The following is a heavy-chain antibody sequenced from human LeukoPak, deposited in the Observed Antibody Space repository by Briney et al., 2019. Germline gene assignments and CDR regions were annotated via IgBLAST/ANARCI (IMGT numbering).Heavy chain of an antibody. D-gene: IGHD2-15*01. CDR2: INPSGGST. CDR3: ARVIGCSGGSCYDAFDI. Sequence: ASVKVSCKASGYTFTSYYMHWVRQAPGQGLEWMGIINPSGGSTSYAQKFQGRVTMTRDTSTSTAYMELSSLRSEDTAVYYCARVIGCSGGSCYDAFDIWGQGTMVTVSS. CDR1: GYTFTSYY. J-gene: IGHJ3*02. V-gene: IGHV1-46*01.